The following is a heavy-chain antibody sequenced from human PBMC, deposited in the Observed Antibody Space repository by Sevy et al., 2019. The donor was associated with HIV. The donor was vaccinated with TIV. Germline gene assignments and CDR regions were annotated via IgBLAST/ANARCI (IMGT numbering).Heavy chain of an antibody. J-gene: IGHJ5*02. Sequence: ASVKVSCKASAFTFSTSAVQWVRQSRGQRLEWIGWIVVGSGSTNYAKKFQGRVTFTRDMSTNTAYMEMSSLRSDDTAVYYCAATTDTIFGVVLMNNWFDPWGQGTLVTVSS. CDR2: IVVGSGST. CDR1: AFTFSTSA. D-gene: IGHD3-3*01. CDR3: AATTDTIFGVVLMNNWFDP. V-gene: IGHV1-58*01.